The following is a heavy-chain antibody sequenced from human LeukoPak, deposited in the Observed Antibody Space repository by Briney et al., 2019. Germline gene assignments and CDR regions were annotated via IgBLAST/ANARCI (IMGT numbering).Heavy chain of an antibody. Sequence: GGSLRLSCAASGFTFSSYAMHWVRQAPGKGLEWVAVISYDGSNKYYADSVKGRFTISRDNSKNTLYVQMGSLRAEDMAVYYCARVGARIWGDDFWSGYYLDYWGQGTLVTVSS. CDR1: GFTFSSYA. V-gene: IGHV3-30*14. J-gene: IGHJ4*02. CDR3: ARVGARIWGDDFWSGYYLDY. CDR2: ISYDGSNK. D-gene: IGHD3-3*01.